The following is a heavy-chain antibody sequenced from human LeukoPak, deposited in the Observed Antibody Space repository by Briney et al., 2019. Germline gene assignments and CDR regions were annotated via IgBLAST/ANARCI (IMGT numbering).Heavy chain of an antibody. V-gene: IGHV4-39*01. Sequence: SETLSLTCTVSGGSISSSSYHWDWIRQPPGKGLEWIGSIYYSGATYYDPSLKSRVTISVDTSKNQFSLKLSSVTDADTAVYYCAGGPGDYAYWGQGTLVTVSS. CDR1: GGSISSSSYH. J-gene: IGHJ4*02. D-gene: IGHD4-17*01. CDR2: IYYSGAT. CDR3: AGGPGDYAY.